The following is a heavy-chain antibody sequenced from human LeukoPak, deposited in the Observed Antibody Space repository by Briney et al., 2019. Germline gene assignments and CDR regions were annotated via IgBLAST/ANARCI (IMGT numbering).Heavy chain of an antibody. Sequence: PSETLSLTCTVSGGSISCSSYYWGWIRQPPGKGLEWIGSIYYSGSTYYNPSLKSRVTISVDTSKNQFSLKLSSVTAADTAVYYCARDGPYRVRGDIFDYWGQGTLVTVSS. J-gene: IGHJ4*02. D-gene: IGHD3-10*01. CDR3: ARDGPYRVRGDIFDY. V-gene: IGHV4-39*07. CDR1: GGSISCSSYY. CDR2: IYYSGST.